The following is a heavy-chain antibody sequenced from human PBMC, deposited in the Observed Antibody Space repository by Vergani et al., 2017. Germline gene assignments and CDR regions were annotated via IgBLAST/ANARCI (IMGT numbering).Heavy chain of an antibody. D-gene: IGHD1-1*01. J-gene: IGHJ2*01. CDR1: GFTFDDYA. CDR3: AKDRGGTGFDWYFDL. Sequence: EVQLVESGGGLVQPGRSLRLSCAASGFTFDDYAMHWVRQAPGKGLEWVSGISWNSGSIGYADSVKGRFTISRDNAKNSLYLQMNSLRAEDTALYYCAKDRGGTGFDWYFDLWGRGTLVTVSS. CDR2: ISWNSGSI. V-gene: IGHV3-9*01.